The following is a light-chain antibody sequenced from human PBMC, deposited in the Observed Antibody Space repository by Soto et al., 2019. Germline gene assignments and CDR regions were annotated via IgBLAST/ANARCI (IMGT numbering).Light chain of an antibody. CDR2: EAS. J-gene: IGKJ2*01. CDR3: QQYNIYPYT. Sequence: DIQMTQSPSSLSASVRDRVTITCRASQSITGWLAWYQQKPGKAPKLLIYEASTLESGVPSRFSGSGSGTEFTLTVNSLQPDDFATYYCQQYNIYPYTFGQGTKLEIK. V-gene: IGKV1-5*03. CDR1: QSITGW.